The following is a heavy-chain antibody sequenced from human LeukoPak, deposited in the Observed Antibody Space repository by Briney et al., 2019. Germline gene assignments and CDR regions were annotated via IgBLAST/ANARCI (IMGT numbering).Heavy chain of an antibody. Sequence: TGGSLRLSCAASGFTFSSYAMSWVRQAPGKGLEWVSAISGSGGSTYYADSVKGRFTISRDNSKNTLYLQMNSLRAEDTAVYYCARGNPRGYSGYDTDYWGQGTLVTVSS. CDR1: GFTFSSYA. V-gene: IGHV3-23*01. CDR2: ISGSGGST. J-gene: IGHJ4*02. D-gene: IGHD5-12*01. CDR3: ARGNPRGYSGYDTDY.